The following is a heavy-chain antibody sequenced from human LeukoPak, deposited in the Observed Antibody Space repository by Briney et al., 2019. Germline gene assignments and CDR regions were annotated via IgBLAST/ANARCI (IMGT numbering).Heavy chain of an antibody. D-gene: IGHD6-13*01. CDR2: ITLSSSTI. V-gene: IGHV3-48*01. Sequence: GGSLRLSCAASGFTFSSYSMNWVRQAPGKGLEWVSYITLSSSTIYYADSVKGRFTISRDNAKNSVYLQMDSLRAEDTAVYYCAREPSYTSSWYTSCDYWGQGTLVTVSS. J-gene: IGHJ4*02. CDR1: GFTFSSYS. CDR3: AREPSYTSSWYTSCDY.